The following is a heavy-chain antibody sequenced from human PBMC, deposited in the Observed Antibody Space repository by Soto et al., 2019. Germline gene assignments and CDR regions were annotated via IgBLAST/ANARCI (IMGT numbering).Heavy chain of an antibody. CDR3: ARVNVVVVAATREYYFDY. CDR1: GYTFTGYY. D-gene: IGHD2-15*01. CDR2: INPNSGGT. V-gene: IGHV1-2*02. Sequence: ASVKVSCKAVGYTFTGYYMHWVRQAPGQGLEGRVWINPNSGGTNYAHKFKGRVTMTRDTSISTSYMELSSVSADDTAVYYCARVNVVVVAATREYYFDYWVKGTLVTVSS. J-gene: IGHJ4*02.